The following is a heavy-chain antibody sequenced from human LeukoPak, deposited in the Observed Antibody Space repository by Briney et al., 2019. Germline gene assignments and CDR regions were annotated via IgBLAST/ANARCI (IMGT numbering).Heavy chain of an antibody. D-gene: IGHD5-18*01. J-gene: IGHJ4*02. CDR2: TYYRSKWYN. V-gene: IGHV6-1*01. Sequence: SQTLLLTCAISGDSVSNNSAAWNWISQSPSRGLEWLGRTYYRSKWYNDYAVSVKSRITINPDPSKNHFSLQLNSVTPEDTAVYYCARGYGYYFGYWGQGTLVTVSS. CDR3: ARGYGYYFGY. CDR1: GDSVSNNSAA.